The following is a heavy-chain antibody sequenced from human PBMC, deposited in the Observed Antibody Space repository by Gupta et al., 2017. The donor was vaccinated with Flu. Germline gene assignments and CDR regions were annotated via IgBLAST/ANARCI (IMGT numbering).Heavy chain of an antibody. CDR1: GFSLSTSGVG. CDR3: AHMTDDLGYCSSTSCYFMDY. D-gene: IGHD2-2*01. J-gene: IGHJ4*02. V-gene: IGHV2-5*01. CDR2: IYWNDDK. Sequence: QITLKESGPTLVKPTQTLTLTCTFSGFSLSTSGVGVGWIRQPPGKALEWLALIYWNDDKRYSPSLKSRLTITKDTSKNQVVLTMTNMDPVDTATYYCAHMTDDLGYCSSTSCYFMDYWGQGTLVTVSS.